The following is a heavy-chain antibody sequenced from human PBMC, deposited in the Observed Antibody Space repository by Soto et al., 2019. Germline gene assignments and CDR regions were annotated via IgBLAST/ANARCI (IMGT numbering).Heavy chain of an antibody. CDR1: GFNFSIYG. D-gene: IGHD3-3*01. V-gene: IGHV3-30*18. CDR2: ISYDGSNK. CDR3: AKETVEYYFDY. J-gene: IGHJ4*02. Sequence: QVQLVESGGGVVQPGRSLRLSCAASGFNFSIYGMHWVRQAPGKGLEWVAVISYDGSNKYYADSVKGRFTIYRDNSKNTMYLQMNSLRGEDTAVYYCAKETVEYYFDYWGQGTLVTVSS.